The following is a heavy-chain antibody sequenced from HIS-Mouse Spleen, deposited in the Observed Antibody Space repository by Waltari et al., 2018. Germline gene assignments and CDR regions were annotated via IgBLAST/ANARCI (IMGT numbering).Heavy chain of an antibody. CDR2: IYYSGST. J-gene: IGHJ2*01. CDR1: GGSISSSSYY. CDR3: AREIPYSSSWYDWYFDL. D-gene: IGHD6-13*01. V-gene: IGHV4-39*07. Sequence: QLQLQESGPGLVNPSETLSLTCTVSGGSISSSSYYLGWTRQPPGKGLEWIGSIYYSGSTSYNPSLKSRVTISVDTSKNQFSLKLSSVTAADTAVYYCAREIPYSSSWYDWYFDLWGRGTLVTVSS.